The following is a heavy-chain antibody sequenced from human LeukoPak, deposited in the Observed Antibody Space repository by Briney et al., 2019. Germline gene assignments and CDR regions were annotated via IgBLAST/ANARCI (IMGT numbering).Heavy chain of an antibody. CDR2: FDPEDGET. Sequence: ASVKVSCKVSGYTLTELSMHWVRQAPGKGLEWMGGFDPEDGETIYAQKFQGRVTMTEDTSTDTAYMELSSLRSEDTAVYYSATDLMKKRYSSRDYWGQGTLVSVSS. CDR1: GYTLTELS. CDR3: ATDLMKKRYSSRDY. D-gene: IGHD6-13*01. J-gene: IGHJ4*02. V-gene: IGHV1-24*01.